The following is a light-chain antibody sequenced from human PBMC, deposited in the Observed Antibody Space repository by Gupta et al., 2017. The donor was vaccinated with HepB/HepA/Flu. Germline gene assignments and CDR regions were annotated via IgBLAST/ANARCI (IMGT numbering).Light chain of an antibody. CDR2: AAS. CDR1: QGISSY. CDR3: QQLYTHPLT. V-gene: IGKV1-9*01. J-gene: IGKJ4*01. Sequence: DIQLTQSPSFLSASVGDRVTITCRASQGISSYLAWYQQKPGKAPSLLISAASTLQTGVPSRFSGSVSGTEFTLTISSLQPEDFATYYCQQLYTHPLTFGGGTRVEIK.